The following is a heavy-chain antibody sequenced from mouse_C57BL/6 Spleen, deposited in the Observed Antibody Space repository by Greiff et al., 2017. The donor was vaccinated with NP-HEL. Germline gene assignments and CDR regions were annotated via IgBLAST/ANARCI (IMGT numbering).Heavy chain of an antibody. CDR1: GYTFTSYW. CDR2: IHPNSGST. CDR3: ASDYYGSSYWFAY. Sequence: VQLQQPGAELVKPGASVKLSCKASGYTFTSYWMHWVKQRPGQGLEWIGMIHPNSGSTNYNEKFKSKATLTVDKSSSTAYMQLSSLTSEDSAVYYCASDYYGSSYWFAYWGQGTLVTVSA. D-gene: IGHD1-1*01. V-gene: IGHV1-64*01. J-gene: IGHJ3*01.